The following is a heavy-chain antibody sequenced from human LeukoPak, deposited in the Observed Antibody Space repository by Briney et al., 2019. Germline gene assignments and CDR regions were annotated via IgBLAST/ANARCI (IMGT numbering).Heavy chain of an antibody. CDR1: GYTFTGYY. J-gene: IGHJ6*02. V-gene: IGHV1-69*04. Sequence: ASVKVSCKASGYTFTGYYMHWVRQAPGQGLEWMGRIIPILGIANYAQKFQGRVTITADKSTSTAYMELSSLRSEDTAVYYCARDQDSEGYYYYGMDVWGQGTTVTVSS. CDR3: ARDQDSEGYYYYGMDV. D-gene: IGHD4-4*01. CDR2: IIPILGIA.